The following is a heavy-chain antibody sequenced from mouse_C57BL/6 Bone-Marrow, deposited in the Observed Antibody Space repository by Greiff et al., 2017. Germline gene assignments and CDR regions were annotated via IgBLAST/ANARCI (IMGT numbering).Heavy chain of an antibody. CDR2: LSSGSSTI. Sequence: EVMLVESGGGLVKPGGSLQLSCAASGLTFSDYGMHWVRQAPEKGLEWVAYLSSGSSTIYYADTVKGRFTIFRDNAKNTLFLQMTSLRSEDTAMYYCAGGNDEREMDYWGQGTSVTVSS. V-gene: IGHV5-17*01. D-gene: IGHD2-2*01. CDR1: GLTFSDYG. CDR3: AGGNDEREMDY. J-gene: IGHJ4*01.